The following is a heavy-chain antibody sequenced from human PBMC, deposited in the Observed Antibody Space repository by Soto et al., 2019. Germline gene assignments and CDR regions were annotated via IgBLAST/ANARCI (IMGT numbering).Heavy chain of an antibody. V-gene: IGHV4-4*01. Sequence: PPGKGLKWIGEIYHSGSTNYNPSLKSRVTISVDKSKNLFSLKLSSVTAADTAVYFFQAEDGRRCSVPDSAFLLTRSSDL. CDR3: QAEDGRRCSVPDSAFLLTRSSDL. CDR2: IYHSGST. J-gene: IGHJ2*01. D-gene: IGHD3-10*02.